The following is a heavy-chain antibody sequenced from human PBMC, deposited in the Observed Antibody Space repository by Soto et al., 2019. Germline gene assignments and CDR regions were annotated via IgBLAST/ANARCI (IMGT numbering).Heavy chain of an antibody. J-gene: IGHJ6*02. CDR2: ISGSGGST. Sequence: GGSLRLSCAASGFTFSSYAMSWVRQAPGKGLEWVSAISGSGGSTYYADSVKGRFTISRDNSKNTLYLQMNSLRAEDTAVYYCARYIGVDDYYYYGMDVWGQGTTVTVSS. D-gene: IGHD3-3*01. V-gene: IGHV3-23*01. CDR1: GFTFSSYA. CDR3: ARYIGVDDYYYYGMDV.